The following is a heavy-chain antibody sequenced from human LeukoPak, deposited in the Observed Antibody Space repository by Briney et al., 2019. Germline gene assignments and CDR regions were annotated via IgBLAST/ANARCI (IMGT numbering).Heavy chain of an antibody. CDR2: ISAYNGNT. CDR1: GYTFTSYG. D-gene: IGHD2-2*02. CDR3: ARGRVVPAAILVYYYYYMDV. Sequence: ASVKVSCKASGYTFTSYGISWVRQAPGQGLEWMGWISAYNGNTNYAQKLQGRVTMTKDTSTSTAYLELRSLRSDDTAVYYCARGRVVPAAILVYYYYYMDVWGKGTTVTVSS. V-gene: IGHV1-18*01. J-gene: IGHJ6*03.